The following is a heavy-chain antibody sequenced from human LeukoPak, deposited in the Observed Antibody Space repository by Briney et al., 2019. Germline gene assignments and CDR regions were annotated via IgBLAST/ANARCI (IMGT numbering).Heavy chain of an antibody. CDR3: ARAYYYDSSGYYFDY. CDR1: GYTFTGYY. CDR2: INPNSGGT. Sequence: ASVKVSCKAAGYTFTGYYMHWVRQAPGQGLEWMGRINPNSGGTNYAQKFQGRVTMTRDTSISTAYMELSRLRSDDTAVYYCARAYYYDSSGYYFDYWGQGTLVTVSS. J-gene: IGHJ4*02. D-gene: IGHD3-22*01. V-gene: IGHV1-2*06.